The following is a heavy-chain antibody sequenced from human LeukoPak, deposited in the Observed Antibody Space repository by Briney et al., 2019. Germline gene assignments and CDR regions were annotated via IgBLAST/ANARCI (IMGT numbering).Heavy chain of an antibody. V-gene: IGHV3-74*01. D-gene: IGHD1-14*01. J-gene: IGHJ4*02. Sequence: RSGGSLRLSCAASGFTFSSNWMHWVRQGPGKGLVWVSRINPDGSRTDHAESMKGRFTISRDNAKNTLCQEMNSLGNEGTAVYYCSRDFNGRNDFWGQGTLVTVSS. CDR1: GFTFSSNW. CDR3: SRDFNGRNDF. CDR2: INPDGSRT.